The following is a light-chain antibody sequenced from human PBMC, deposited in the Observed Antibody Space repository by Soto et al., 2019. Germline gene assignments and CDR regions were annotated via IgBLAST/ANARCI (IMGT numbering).Light chain of an antibody. CDR3: AAWDDSLNGVL. CDR2: SNN. J-gene: IGLJ2*01. Sequence: QSVLTQPPSASGTPGQSVTISCSGSSSNIGSNMVNWYQQLPGTAPKLLIYSNNQRPSGVPDRFSGSKSGTSASLAISGLQSEDEADYYCAAWDDSLNGVLFGGGTKVTVL. V-gene: IGLV1-44*01. CDR1: SSNIGSNM.